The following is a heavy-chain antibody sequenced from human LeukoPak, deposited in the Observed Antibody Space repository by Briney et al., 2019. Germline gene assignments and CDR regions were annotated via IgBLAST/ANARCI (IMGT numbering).Heavy chain of an antibody. Sequence: GGSLRLSRAASGFTFTLYSVNWVRQAPGKGLEWVSYISRGSSTKYYADSVRGRFTISRDDAKNSLYLQMNSLRAEDTAVYYCAKESYDSSGYYELYYFDYWGQGTLVTVSS. CDR3: AKESYDSSGYYELYYFDY. CDR2: ISRGSSTK. D-gene: IGHD3-22*01. V-gene: IGHV3-48*01. CDR1: GFTFTLYS. J-gene: IGHJ4*02.